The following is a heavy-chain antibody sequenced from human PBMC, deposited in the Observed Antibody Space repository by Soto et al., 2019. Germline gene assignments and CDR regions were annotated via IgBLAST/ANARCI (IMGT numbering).Heavy chain of an antibody. CDR1: GYTFTSYD. CDR3: ARGRTVTTADFDY. V-gene: IGHV1-8*01. D-gene: IGHD4-17*01. CDR2: MNPNSGNT. Sequence: EASVKVSCKASGYTFTSYDINWVRQATGQGFEWMGWMNPNSGNTGYAQKFQGRVTMTRNTSISTAYMELSSLRSEDTAVYYCARGRTVTTADFDYWGQGTLVTVSS. J-gene: IGHJ4*02.